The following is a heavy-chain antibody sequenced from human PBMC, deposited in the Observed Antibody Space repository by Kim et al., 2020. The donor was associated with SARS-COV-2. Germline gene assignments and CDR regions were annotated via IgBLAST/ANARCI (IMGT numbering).Heavy chain of an antibody. J-gene: IGHJ4*02. D-gene: IGHD3-10*01. CDR3: AKDLGDDPGPFDY. Sequence: ATVRGRFTITRDNSKNTLYQQMNSLRAEDTAVYYCAKDLGDDPGPFDYWGQGTLVTVSS. V-gene: IGHV3-23*01.